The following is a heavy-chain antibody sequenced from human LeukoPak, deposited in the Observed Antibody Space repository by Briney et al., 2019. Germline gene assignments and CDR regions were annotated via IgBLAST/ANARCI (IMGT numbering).Heavy chain of an antibody. CDR3: ARVVVSVTGEWRLYDY. CDR1: GYTFTGYY. D-gene: IGHD7-27*01. CDR2: INLNSGGT. J-gene: IGHJ4*02. V-gene: IGHV1-2*06. Sequence: ASVKVSCKASGYTFTGYYMHWVRQAPGQGLEWMGRINLNSGGTNYAQKFQGRVTMTRDTSISTAYMELSRLRSDDTAVYYCARVVVSVTGEWRLYDYWGQGTLVTVSS.